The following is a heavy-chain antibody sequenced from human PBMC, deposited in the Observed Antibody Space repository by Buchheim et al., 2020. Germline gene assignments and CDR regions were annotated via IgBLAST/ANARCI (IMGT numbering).Heavy chain of an antibody. CDR2: ISDDGRNQ. V-gene: IGHV3-30*04. CDR3: GRSNVAIPGWFDP. Sequence: QVQLVESGGGEVQPGRSLRLSCAASGFTFSNNAMEWVRQAPGKGLEWVAVISDDGRNQYYADSVKGRFTISRDNYKNTLYLQMNSLRAEDTAMYYCGRSNVAIPGWFDPWGQGTL. CDR1: GFTFSNNA. D-gene: IGHD2-21*01. J-gene: IGHJ5*02.